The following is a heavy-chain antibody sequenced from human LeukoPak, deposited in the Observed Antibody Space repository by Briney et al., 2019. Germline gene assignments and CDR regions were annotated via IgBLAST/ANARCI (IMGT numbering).Heavy chain of an antibody. CDR1: EFTFSSYS. CDR3: TRESTQGDWFDP. D-gene: IGHD1-26*01. Sequence: GGSLRLSCAASEFTFSSYSMNWVRQAPGKGLVWVSRFNSDGSTTMYADSVKGRFTISRDTAKNTLYLQMNSLRAEDTAVYYCTRESTQGDWFDPWGQGTLVTVSS. CDR2: FNSDGSTT. V-gene: IGHV3-74*03. J-gene: IGHJ5*02.